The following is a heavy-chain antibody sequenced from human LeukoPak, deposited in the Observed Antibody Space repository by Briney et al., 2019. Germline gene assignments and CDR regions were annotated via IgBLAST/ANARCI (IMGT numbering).Heavy chain of an antibody. CDR2: INHSGST. CDR3: ARAGYCSGGSCYSFDY. Sequence: PSETLSLTCAASGYSISSGYYWGWIRQPPGKGLEWIGEINHSGSTNYNPSLKSRVTMSVDTSKNQFSLKLSSVTAADTAVYFCARAGYCSGGSCYSFDYWGQGTLVTVSS. V-gene: IGHV4-38-2*01. J-gene: IGHJ4*02. D-gene: IGHD2-15*01. CDR1: GYSISSGYY.